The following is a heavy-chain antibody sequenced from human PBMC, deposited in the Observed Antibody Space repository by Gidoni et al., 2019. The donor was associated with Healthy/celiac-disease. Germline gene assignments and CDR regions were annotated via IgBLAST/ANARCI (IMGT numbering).Heavy chain of an antibody. D-gene: IGHD2-2*01. CDR1: GFTFSRYA. J-gene: IGHJ4*02. V-gene: IGHV3-30-3*01. CDR2: ISYDGSNK. Sequence: QVQLVESGGGVVQPGRSLRLSCAASGFTFSRYAMHWVRQAPGKGLEWVAVISYDGSNKYYADSVKGRFTISRDNSKNTLYLQMNSLRAEDTAVYYCARDQDVVVPAAILDYWGQGTLVTVSS. CDR3: ARDQDVVVPAAILDY.